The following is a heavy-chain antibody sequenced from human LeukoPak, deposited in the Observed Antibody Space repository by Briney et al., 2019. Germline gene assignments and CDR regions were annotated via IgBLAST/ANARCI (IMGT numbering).Heavy chain of an antibody. J-gene: IGHJ5*02. CDR1: GGSFSGYY. CDR2: INHSGST. V-gene: IGHV4-34*01. Sequence: SETLSLTCAVYGGSFSGYYWSWIRQPPGKGLEWVGEINHSGSTNYNPSLKSRVTISVDTSKNQSSLMLSSVTAADAAVYYCSRARKYDYVWGSYRLDWFDPWGQGTLVTVSS. CDR3: SRARKYDYVWGSYRLDWFDP. D-gene: IGHD3-16*02.